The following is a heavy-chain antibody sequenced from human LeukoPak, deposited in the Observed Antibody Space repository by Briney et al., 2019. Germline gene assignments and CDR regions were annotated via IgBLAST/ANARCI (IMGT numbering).Heavy chain of an antibody. CDR2: FYTSGST. V-gene: IGHV4-4*09. D-gene: IGHD2-2*01. Sequence: SETLSLTCTVSGGSIGSYYWSWIRQPPGKGLEWIGYFYTSGSTNYNPSLKSRVTISVDTSKNQFSLKLSSVTAADTAVYYCARVVPAAKLTRRYYFDYWGQGTLVTVSS. CDR3: ARVVPAAKLTRRYYFDY. J-gene: IGHJ4*02. CDR1: GGSIGSYY.